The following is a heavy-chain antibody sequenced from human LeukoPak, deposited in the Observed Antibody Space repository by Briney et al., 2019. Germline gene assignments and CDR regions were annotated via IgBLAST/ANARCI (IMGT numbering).Heavy chain of an antibody. J-gene: IGHJ5*02. CDR2: IYYSGST. Sequence: SSQTLSLTCTVSGGSISSGGYYWSWIRQPPGKGLEWIGYIYYSGSTNYNPSLKSRVTISVDTSKNQFSLKLSSVTAADTAVYYCARGAHCSSTSCDWFDPWGQGTLVTVSS. CDR1: GGSISSGGYY. D-gene: IGHD2-2*01. CDR3: ARGAHCSSTSCDWFDP. V-gene: IGHV4-61*08.